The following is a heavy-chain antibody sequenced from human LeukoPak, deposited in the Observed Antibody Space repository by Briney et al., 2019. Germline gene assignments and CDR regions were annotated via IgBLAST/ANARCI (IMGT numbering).Heavy chain of an antibody. CDR3: ARLPQYQLLYRPGIDY. Sequence: PSETLSLTCTVSGGSISSSSYYWGWLRQPPGKGREWIGSSYYSGRTYDNPSPKSRVTISVDTSKNQFSLKLSSVTAADTAVYYCARLPQYQLLYRPGIDYWGLGTLVTVSS. J-gene: IGHJ4*02. V-gene: IGHV4-39*01. D-gene: IGHD2-2*02. CDR1: GGSISSSSYY. CDR2: SYYSGRT.